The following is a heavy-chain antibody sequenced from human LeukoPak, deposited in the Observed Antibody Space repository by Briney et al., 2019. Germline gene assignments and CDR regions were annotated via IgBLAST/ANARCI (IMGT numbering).Heavy chain of an antibody. J-gene: IGHJ3*02. CDR3: ARESLDAFDI. CDR2: IYYSGST. V-gene: IGHV4-59*01. Sequence: SETLSLTCTVSSGSLGSYYWSWIRQPPGKGLEWIGYIYYSGSTNYNPSLKSRVTISVDTSKNQFSLKLSSVTAADTAVYYCARESLDAFDIWGQGTMVTVSS. CDR1: SGSLGSYY. D-gene: IGHD1-26*01.